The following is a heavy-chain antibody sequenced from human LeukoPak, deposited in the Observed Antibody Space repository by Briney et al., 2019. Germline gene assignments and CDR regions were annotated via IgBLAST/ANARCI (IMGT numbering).Heavy chain of an antibody. D-gene: IGHD3-3*01. J-gene: IGHJ4*02. Sequence: SETLSLTRTVSGGSISSYYWNWIRQPPGKGLEWIGFIYYSGTTNYNPSLKSRVTISVDTSKNQFSLILTSVTAADTAVYYCARQTGAGLFILPGGQGTLVTVSS. CDR1: GGSISSYY. CDR3: ARQTGAGLFILP. V-gene: IGHV4-59*08. CDR2: IYYSGTT.